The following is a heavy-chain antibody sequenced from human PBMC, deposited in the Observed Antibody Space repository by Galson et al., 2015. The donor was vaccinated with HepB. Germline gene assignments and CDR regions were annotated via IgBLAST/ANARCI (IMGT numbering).Heavy chain of an antibody. V-gene: IGHV7-4-1*02. Sequence: SVKVSCKASGYTFTYYAMNWVRQAPGQGLEWMGWINTNTGNPTYAQGFTGRFVFSLDTSVSTAYLQISSLKAEDTAVYYCARSYRWDDDFWSGYPPVDYWGQGTLVTVSS. CDR3: ARSYRWDDDFWSGYPPVDY. J-gene: IGHJ4*02. CDR1: GYTFTYYA. D-gene: IGHD3-3*01. CDR2: INTNTGNP.